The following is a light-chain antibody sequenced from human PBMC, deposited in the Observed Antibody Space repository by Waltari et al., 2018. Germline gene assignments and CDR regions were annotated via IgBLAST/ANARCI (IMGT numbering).Light chain of an antibody. V-gene: IGKV3-15*01. Sequence: EIVMTQSPATLSVSPGERVTLSCRTSQSVSSDLAWYQHKPGQHPRLLISGESPRATGIPARFSGSGSVTEFTITISSMQSEDFAVYYCQQYNNWAPMYTFGQGTKLEIK. CDR1: QSVSSD. J-gene: IGKJ2*01. CDR3: QQYNNWAPMYT. CDR2: GES.